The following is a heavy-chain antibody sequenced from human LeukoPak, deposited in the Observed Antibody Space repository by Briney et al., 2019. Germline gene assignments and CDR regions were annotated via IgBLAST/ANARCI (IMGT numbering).Heavy chain of an antibody. V-gene: IGHV3-49*04. J-gene: IGHJ4*02. D-gene: IGHD3-3*01. CDR2: IRSKAYGGTT. CDR1: GFTFGDNA. Sequence: QPGGSLRLSCTASGFTFGDNAMSWVRQAPGKGLEWVGFIRSKAYGGTTEYAASVKGRFTISRDDSKSIAYLQMNSLKTEDTAVYYCTRDRSIFGVVIITYFDYWGQGTLVTVSS. CDR3: TRDRSIFGVVIITYFDY.